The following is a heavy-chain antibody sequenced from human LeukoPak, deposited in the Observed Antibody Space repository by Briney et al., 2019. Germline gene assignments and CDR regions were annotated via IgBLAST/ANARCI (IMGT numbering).Heavy chain of an antibody. D-gene: IGHD6-13*01. CDR3: ATSTGYSNTWGAFDI. CDR2: INPNSGGT. V-gene: IGHV1-2*02. CDR1: GYTFTRYY. Sequence: ASVKDSCKASGYTFTRYYMHWVRQAPGQGLEYLGWINPNSGGTNYAQKFQGRVTMTRDTSISTVSMDLTSLRSDDTAVYYCATSTGYSNTWGAFDIWGQGTMVTVS. J-gene: IGHJ3*02.